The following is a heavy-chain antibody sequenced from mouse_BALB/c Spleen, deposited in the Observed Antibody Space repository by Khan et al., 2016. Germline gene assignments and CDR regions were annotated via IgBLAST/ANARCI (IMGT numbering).Heavy chain of an antibody. D-gene: IGHD4-1*01. J-gene: IGHJ2*01. CDR1: GFTFSDYG. CDR2: ISNLAYSI. CDR3: ATNGDVGY. V-gene: IGHV5-15*02. Sequence: EVELVESGGGLVQPGGSRKLSCAASGFTFSDYGMAWVRQAPGKGPEWVAFISNLAYSIYYADTVTGRFTISRENAKNTLYLEMSSLRSEDTALYYCATNGDVGYWGQGTTLTVSS.